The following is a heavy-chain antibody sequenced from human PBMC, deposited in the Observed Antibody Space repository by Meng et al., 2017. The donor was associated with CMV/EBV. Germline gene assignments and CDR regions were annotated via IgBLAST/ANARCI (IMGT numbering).Heavy chain of an antibody. D-gene: IGHD2-15*01. Sequence: SCTVSGYSISSGYYWGWIRQPPGKGLEWIGSIYHSGSTYYNPSLKSRVTISVDTSKNQFSLKLSSVTAADTAVYYCARDGGAWGELYYYGMDVWGQGTTVTVSS. V-gene: IGHV4-38-2*02. CDR3: ARDGGAWGELYYYGMDV. CDR1: GYSISSGYY. J-gene: IGHJ6*02. CDR2: IYHSGST.